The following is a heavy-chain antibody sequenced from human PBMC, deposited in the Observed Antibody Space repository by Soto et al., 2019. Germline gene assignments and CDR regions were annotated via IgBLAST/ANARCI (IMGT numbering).Heavy chain of an antibody. J-gene: IGHJ5*02. V-gene: IGHV1-3*01. Sequence: ASVQVSCKASGYTFTSYEMHWVRQAPGQRLEWMGWINAGNGNTKYSQKFQGRVTITRDTSASTAYMELSSLRSEDTAVYYCARGAGDYYDSSGYYVYANWFDPWGQGTLVTVSS. CDR3: ARGAGDYYDSSGYYVYANWFDP. CDR1: GYTFTSYE. CDR2: INAGNGNT. D-gene: IGHD3-22*01.